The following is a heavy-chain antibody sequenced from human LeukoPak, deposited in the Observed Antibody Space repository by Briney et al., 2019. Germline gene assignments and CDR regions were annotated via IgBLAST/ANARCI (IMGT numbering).Heavy chain of an antibody. CDR1: GGSISSNNYY. J-gene: IGHJ6*03. CDR3: ARDQVWWPLGSLSYYMDV. CDR2: IYASGST. D-gene: IGHD4/OR15-4a*01. V-gene: IGHV4-61*02. Sequence: SETLSVTCTVSGGSISSNNYYWSWIRQPAGKGLEWIGRIYASGSTNYNPSLKSRVTMSVDTSKNQFSLKLSSVTAADTAVYYCARDQVWWPLGSLSYYMDVWGKGTTVTVSS.